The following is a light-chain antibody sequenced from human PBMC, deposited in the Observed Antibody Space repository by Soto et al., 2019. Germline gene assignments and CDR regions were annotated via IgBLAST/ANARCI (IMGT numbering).Light chain of an antibody. CDR3: SSFTTSYFYV. CDR1: GSDIGAYNY. Sequence: QSVLTQPASVSGSPGQSITISCTGSGSDIGAYNYVSWYQQHPGKAPTLLIHGVTRRPSGVSSRFSASKSAYTASLTISGLQAEDEANYYCSSFTTSYFYVFGPGTKVTV. J-gene: IGLJ1*01. V-gene: IGLV2-14*01. CDR2: GVT.